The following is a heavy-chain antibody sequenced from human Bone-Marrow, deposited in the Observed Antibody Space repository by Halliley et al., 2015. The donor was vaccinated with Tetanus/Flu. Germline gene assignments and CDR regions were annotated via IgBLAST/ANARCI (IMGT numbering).Heavy chain of an antibody. CDR3: ARGGNVEFWGGYRYYYYYLDV. Sequence: YTESPNYNPPLKSRVTISADTSKNLISLKLNSVTAADAAVYYCARGGNVEFWGGYRYYYYYLDVWGQGTTVSVS. J-gene: IGHJ6*02. D-gene: IGHD3-16*02. V-gene: IGHV4-59*09. CDR2: YTESP.